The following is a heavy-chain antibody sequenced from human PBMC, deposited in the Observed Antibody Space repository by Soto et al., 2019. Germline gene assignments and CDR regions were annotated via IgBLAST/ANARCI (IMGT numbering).Heavy chain of an antibody. CDR1: GFPFRSHA. D-gene: IGHD2-15*01. CDR3: AKDGHGKMWYYYMDV. J-gene: IGHJ6*03. CDR2: ITDIGDST. V-gene: IGHV3-23*01. Sequence: PGGSLRLSCAASGFPFRSHARTWLRQAPGKGLEWVSTITDIGDSTFYADSVKGRFSISRDNSKNTLYLQMNSLRAEDTAVYFCAKDGHGKMWYYYMDVWGKGTAVTVSS.